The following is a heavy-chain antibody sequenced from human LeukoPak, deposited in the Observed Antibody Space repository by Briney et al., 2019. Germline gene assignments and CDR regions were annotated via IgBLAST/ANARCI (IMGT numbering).Heavy chain of an antibody. CDR3: ARITIFGVAPYYFDY. V-gene: IGHV3-7*01. D-gene: IGHD3-3*01. CDR2: IKQDGSEK. CDR1: GFTFSSYW. Sequence: PGGSLRLSCAASGFTFSSYWMSWVRQAPGKGLEWVANIKQDGSEKYYVDSVKGRFTISRDNAKNSLYLQMNSLRDEDTAVYYCARITIFGVAPYYFDYWGQGTLVTVSS. J-gene: IGHJ4*02.